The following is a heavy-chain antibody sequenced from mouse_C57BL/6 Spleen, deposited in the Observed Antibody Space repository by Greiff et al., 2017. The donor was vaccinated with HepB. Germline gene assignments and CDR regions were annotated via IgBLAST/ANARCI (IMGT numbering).Heavy chain of an antibody. J-gene: IGHJ2*01. CDR3: ARGGSYDYYFDY. Sequence: EVKVEESGGGLVKPGGSLKLSCAASGFTFSSYAMSWVRQTPEKRLEWVATISDGGSYTYYPDNVKGRFTISRDNAKNNLYLQMSHLKSEDTAMYYCARGGSYDYYFDYWGQGTTLIVSS. D-gene: IGHD2-4*01. V-gene: IGHV5-4*03. CDR2: ISDGGSYT. CDR1: GFTFSSYA.